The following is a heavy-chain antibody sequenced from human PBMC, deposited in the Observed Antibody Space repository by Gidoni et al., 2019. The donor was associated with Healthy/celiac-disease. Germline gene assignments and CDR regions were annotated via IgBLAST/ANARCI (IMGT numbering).Heavy chain of an antibody. CDR2: IYYSGST. CDR3: ARDPASGSYYRWFDP. J-gene: IGHJ5*02. V-gene: IGHV4-39*07. Sequence: QLQLQESGPGLVKPSETLSLTCTVSGGSISSSSYYWGWIRQPPGKGLEWIGIIYYSGSTYYNPSLKSRVTISVDTSKNQFSLKLSSVTAADTAVYYCARDPASGSYYRWFDPWGQGTLVTVSS. CDR1: GGSISSSSYY. D-gene: IGHD1-26*01.